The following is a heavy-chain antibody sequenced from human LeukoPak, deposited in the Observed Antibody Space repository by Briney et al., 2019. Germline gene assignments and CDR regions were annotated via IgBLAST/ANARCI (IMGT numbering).Heavy chain of an antibody. D-gene: IGHD3-10*01. CDR2: INHSGST. CDR1: GGSVGSAGYY. Sequence: SETLSLTCTVSGGSVGSAGYYWSWIRQPPGKGLEWIGEINHSGSTNYNPSLKGRVTISVDTSKNQFSLKLSSVTAADTAVYYCARGGGPDGAASYWGQGTLVTVSS. CDR3: ARGGGPDGAASY. J-gene: IGHJ4*02. V-gene: IGHV4-34*01.